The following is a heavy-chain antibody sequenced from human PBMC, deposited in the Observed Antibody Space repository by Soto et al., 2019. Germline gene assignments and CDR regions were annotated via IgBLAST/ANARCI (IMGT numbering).Heavy chain of an antibody. J-gene: IGHJ6*02. CDR2: IKPDGSQR. CDR3: ARSYGDYVNYYYYYGMDV. V-gene: IGHV3-7*01. D-gene: IGHD4-17*01. CDR1: GFTFSTYW. Sequence: GGSLRLSCEASGFTFSTYWMSWIRQAPGKGLEWVGNIKPDGSQRYIVDSVQGRFTTSRDNAKNSLYLQMNSLRAEDTAVYYCARSYGDYVNYYYYYGMDVWGQGTTVTVSS.